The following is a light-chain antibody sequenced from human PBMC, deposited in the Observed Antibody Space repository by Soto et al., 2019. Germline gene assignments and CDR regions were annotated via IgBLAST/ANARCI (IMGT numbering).Light chain of an antibody. CDR1: QRVSSN. CDR2: GAS. J-gene: IGKJ4*01. CDR3: QHYNNWPLT. Sequence: IKYSAPTLSVSPGARATLSCRASQRVSSNFAWYQQKPGQAPRLLIYGASTRATGIPARFSGSGSGTEFTLTISSLQSEDFAVYYCQHYNNWPLTFGRGAKVDIK. V-gene: IGKV3-15*01.